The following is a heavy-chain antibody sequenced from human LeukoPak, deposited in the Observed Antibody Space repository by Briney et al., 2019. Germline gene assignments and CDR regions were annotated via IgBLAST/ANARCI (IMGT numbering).Heavy chain of an antibody. CDR1: GFTFSSYA. CDR2: ISGSGGST. J-gene: IGHJ4*02. D-gene: IGHD6-19*01. CDR3: AKDRTSSGWYGVYFDY. V-gene: IGHV3-23*01. Sequence: GGSLRLSCAASGFTFSSYAMSWVRQAPGKGLEWVSAISGSGGSTYYADSVKGRFTIPRDNSKNTLYLQMNSLRAEDTAVYYCAKDRTSSGWYGVYFDYWGQGTLVTVSS.